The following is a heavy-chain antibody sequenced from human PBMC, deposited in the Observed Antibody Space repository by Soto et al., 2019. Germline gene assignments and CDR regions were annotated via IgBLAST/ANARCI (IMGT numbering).Heavy chain of an antibody. D-gene: IGHD3-16*01. Sequence: PGGSLRLSCAASVFTFSSNSMNWVRQAPGKGLEWVSSISSSSSYIYYADSVKGRFTISRDNAKNSLYLQMNSLRAEDTAVYYCARDPPAYDGRPDYWGQGTLVTVSS. CDR1: VFTFSSNS. J-gene: IGHJ4*02. CDR2: ISSSSSYI. CDR3: ARDPPAYDGRPDY. V-gene: IGHV3-21*01.